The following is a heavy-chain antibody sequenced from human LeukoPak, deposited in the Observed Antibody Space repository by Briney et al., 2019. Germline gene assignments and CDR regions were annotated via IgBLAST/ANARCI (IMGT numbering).Heavy chain of an antibody. V-gene: IGHV1-18*01. CDR2: ISAYNGNT. J-gene: IGHJ4*02. Sequence: ASVKVSCKASGYTFTSYGISWVRQAPGQGLEWMGWISAYNGNTNYAQKLQGRVTMTTDTSTSTAYMELNSLRSEDTAVYYCAREGSGSYYNQFDYWGQGTLVTVSS. CDR1: GYTFTSYG. D-gene: IGHD3-10*01. CDR3: AREGSGSYYNQFDY.